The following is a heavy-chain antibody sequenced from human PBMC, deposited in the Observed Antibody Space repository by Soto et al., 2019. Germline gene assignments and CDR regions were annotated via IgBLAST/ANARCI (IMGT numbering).Heavy chain of an antibody. Sequence: GGSLRLSCAASGFTFSSYGMHWVRQAPGKGLEWVAVISYDGSNKYYADSVKGRFTISRDNSKNTLYLQMNSLRAEDTAVYYCAKVAAAGLNWFDPWGQGTLVTVSS. CDR3: AKVAAAGLNWFDP. J-gene: IGHJ5*02. D-gene: IGHD6-13*01. V-gene: IGHV3-30*18. CDR1: GFTFSSYG. CDR2: ISYDGSNK.